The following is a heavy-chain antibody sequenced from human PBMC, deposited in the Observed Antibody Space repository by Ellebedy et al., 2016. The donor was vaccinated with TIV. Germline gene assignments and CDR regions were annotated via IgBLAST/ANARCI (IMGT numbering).Heavy chain of an antibody. D-gene: IGHD2-21*02. CDR3: ARGLAYCGGDCYS. CDR1: GSAFSGYS. V-gene: IGHV3-48*01. Sequence: GESLKISXVVSGSAFSGYSLNWVRQAPGKGLEWLSYISSSSNVKFYADSVKGRFTISRDDSKNTVYFQMNNLRAEDTAVYYCARGLAYCGGDCYSWGQGTLVTVSS. J-gene: IGHJ4*02. CDR2: ISSSSNVK.